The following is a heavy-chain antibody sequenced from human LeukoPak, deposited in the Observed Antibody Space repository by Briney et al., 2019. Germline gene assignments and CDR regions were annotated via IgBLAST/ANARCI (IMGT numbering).Heavy chain of an antibody. CDR1: GGTFSSYA. Sequence: SAKVSCKASGGTFSSYAISWVRQAPGQGLEWMGRIIPIFGTANYAQKFQGRVTITADKSTSTAYMELSSLRSEDTAVYYCARAGYSSGWYGYWGQGTLVTVSS. CDR3: ARAGYSSGWYGY. J-gene: IGHJ4*02. D-gene: IGHD6-19*01. CDR2: IIPIFGTA. V-gene: IGHV1-69*06.